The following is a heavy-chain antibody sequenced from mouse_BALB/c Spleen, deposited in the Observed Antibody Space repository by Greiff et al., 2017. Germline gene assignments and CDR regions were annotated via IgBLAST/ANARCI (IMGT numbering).Heavy chain of an antibody. J-gene: IGHJ3*01. Sequence: ESGPGLVKPSQSLSLTCSVTGYSITSGYYWNWIRQFPGNKLEWMGYISYDGSNNYNPSLTNRISITRDTSKNQFFLKLNSVTTEDTATYYCAREGAYWFAYWGQGTLVTVSA. CDR2: ISYDGSN. V-gene: IGHV3-6*02. CDR3: AREGAYWFAY. CDR1: GYSITSGYY. D-gene: IGHD3-1*01.